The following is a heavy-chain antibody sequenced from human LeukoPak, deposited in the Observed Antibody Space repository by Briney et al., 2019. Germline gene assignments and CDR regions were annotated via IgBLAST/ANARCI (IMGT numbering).Heavy chain of an antibody. CDR2: IYYSGST. V-gene: IGHV4-59*08. D-gene: IGHD6-19*01. CDR1: GGSISSYY. CDR3: ARHEGAVAGTIDY. Sequence: SETLSLTCTVPGGSISSYYWSWIRQPPGKGLEWIGYIYYSGSTNYNPSLKSRVTISVDTSKNQFSLKLSSVTAADTAVYYCARHEGAVAGTIDYWGQGTLVTVSS. J-gene: IGHJ4*02.